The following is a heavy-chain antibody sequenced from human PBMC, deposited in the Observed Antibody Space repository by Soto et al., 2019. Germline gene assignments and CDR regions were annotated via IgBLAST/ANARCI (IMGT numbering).Heavy chain of an antibody. CDR3: AREYSYGPEMGINWFDP. V-gene: IGHV3-53*01. J-gene: IGHJ5*02. D-gene: IGHD5-18*01. CDR1: GFTVSSNY. CDR2: IYSGGST. Sequence: PGGSLRLSCAASGFTVSSNYMSWVRQAPGKGLEWVSVIYSGGSTYYADSVKGRFTISRDNSKNTLYLQMNSLRAEDTAVYYCAREYSYGPEMGINWFDPWGQGTLVPVSP.